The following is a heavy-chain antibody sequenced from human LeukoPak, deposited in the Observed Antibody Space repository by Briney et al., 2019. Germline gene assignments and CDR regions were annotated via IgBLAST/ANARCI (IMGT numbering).Heavy chain of an antibody. Sequence: SVKVSCKASGGTFSTYAITWVRQAPGQGLEWMGRIIPILGIANSAQRFQGRVTMTTDTSTSTAYMELRSLRSDDTAVYYCARDQVILLWFGELLPFDYWGQGTLVTVSS. CDR2: IIPILGIA. CDR1: GGTFSTYA. V-gene: IGHV1-69*10. CDR3: ARDQVILLWFGELLPFDY. D-gene: IGHD3-10*01. J-gene: IGHJ4*02.